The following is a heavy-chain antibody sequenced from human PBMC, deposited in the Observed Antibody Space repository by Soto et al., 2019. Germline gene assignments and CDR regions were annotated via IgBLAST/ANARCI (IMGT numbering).Heavy chain of an antibody. CDR2: INPASGST. CDR3: ARDLAAGDH. V-gene: IGHV1-46*01. D-gene: IGHD6-13*01. CDR1: GYTFTHYY. J-gene: IGHJ4*02. Sequence: QVQLVQSGAEVKKPGASVKLSCRTSGYTFTHYYIHWVRQAPGQGLEWLAIINPASGSTNYAQDFQGRVTLTMDTSTTTVYMELSGLRAEDTAIFYCARDLAAGDHWCQGNLVTVSS.